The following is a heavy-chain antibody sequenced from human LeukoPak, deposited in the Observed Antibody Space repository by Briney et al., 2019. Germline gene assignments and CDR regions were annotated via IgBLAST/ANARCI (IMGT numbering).Heavy chain of an antibody. D-gene: IGHD4-17*01. CDR1: DDSISDYY. CDR2: VHLSGKR. V-gene: IGHV4-4*07. J-gene: IGHJ4*02. Sequence: SETLSLTCTVSDDSISDYYWSWIRQSAGKGLEWIGRVHLSGKRDYNPSLKSRVTISVDTSKNQFSLKLSSVTAADTAVYFCAGYHVYGVTTPPLGYWGQGTLVTVSS. CDR3: AGYHVYGVTTPPLGY.